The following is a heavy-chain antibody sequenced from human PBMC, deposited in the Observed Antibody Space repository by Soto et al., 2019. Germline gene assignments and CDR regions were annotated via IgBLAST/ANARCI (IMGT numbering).Heavy chain of an antibody. Sequence: SETLSLTCTVSGGSISSGSYYWSWIRQPPGKGLEWIGCIYYSGSTYYNPSLKSRVTISVDTSKNQFSLKLSSVTAADTAVYYCASQQEWLGFFDYWGQGTLVTVSS. CDR2: IYYSGST. D-gene: IGHD6-19*01. J-gene: IGHJ4*02. CDR1: GGSISSGSYY. CDR3: ASQQEWLGFFDY. V-gene: IGHV4-39*01.